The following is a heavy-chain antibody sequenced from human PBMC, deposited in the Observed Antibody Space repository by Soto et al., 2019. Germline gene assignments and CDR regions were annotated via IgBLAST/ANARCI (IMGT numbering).Heavy chain of an antibody. CDR3: ASAGVYDFWGGYYDYYYYGMDV. J-gene: IGHJ6*02. V-gene: IGHV3-33*01. CDR2: IWYDGSNK. D-gene: IGHD3-3*01. CDR1: GFTFSSYG. Sequence: GGSLRLSCAASGFTFSSYGMHWVRQAPGKGLEWVAVIWYDGSNKYYADSVKGRFTISRDNSKNTLYLQMNSLRAEDTAMYYCASAGVYDFWGGYYDYYYYGMDVWGQGTTVTVSS.